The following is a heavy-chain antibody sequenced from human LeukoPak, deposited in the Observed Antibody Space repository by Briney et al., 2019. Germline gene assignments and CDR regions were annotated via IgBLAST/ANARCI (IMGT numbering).Heavy chain of an antibody. CDR2: IYHSGST. CDR1: GGSISSGGYY. J-gene: IGHJ5*02. CDR3: ARETFLDDDHPGNWFDP. D-gene: IGHD2-2*03. V-gene: IGHV4-30-2*01. Sequence: PSENLSLTCTVSGGSISSGGYYWSWIRQPPGKGLEWIGYIYHSGSTYYNPSLKSRVTISVDRSKNQFSLKLSSVTAVDTAVYYCARETFLDDDHPGNWFDPWGQGTLVTVSS.